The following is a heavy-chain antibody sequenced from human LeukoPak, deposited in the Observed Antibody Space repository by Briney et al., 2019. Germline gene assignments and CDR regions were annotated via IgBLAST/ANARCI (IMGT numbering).Heavy chain of an antibody. CDR2: IALAGEYT. CDR1: GFTFSDYW. J-gene: IGHJ5*02. V-gene: IGHV3-74*01. Sequence: PGGSQRLSCAASGFTFSDYWMHWVRQAPGKGLVWVSHIALAGEYTTYADSVKGRFTISRDNSKNTLYLQMNSLIAEDRAVYYCARDHLSITMIVVVIPQRPWFDPWGQGTLVTVSS. D-gene: IGHD3-22*01. CDR3: ARDHLSITMIVVVIPQRPWFDP.